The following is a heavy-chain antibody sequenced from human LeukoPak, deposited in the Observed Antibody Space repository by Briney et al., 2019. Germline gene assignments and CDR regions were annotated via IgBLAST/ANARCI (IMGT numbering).Heavy chain of an antibody. CDR2: IYYSGST. Sequence: SETLSLTCTVSGGSISSSSYYWGWSRQPPGKGLEWIGSIYYSGSTYYNPSLKSRVTISVDTSKNQFSLKLSSVTAADTAVYYCWVVPYRQVFDYWGQGTLVTVSS. CDR1: GGSISSSSYY. V-gene: IGHV4-39*01. J-gene: IGHJ4*02. D-gene: IGHD2-2*01. CDR3: WVVPYRQVFDY.